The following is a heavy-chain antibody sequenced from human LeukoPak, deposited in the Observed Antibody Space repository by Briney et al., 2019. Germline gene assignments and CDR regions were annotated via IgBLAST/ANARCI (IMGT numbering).Heavy chain of an antibody. CDR1: GGSISSFY. CDR2: IYYSGST. Sequence: SETLSLTCTVSGGSISSFYWSWIRQPPGKGLEWIGYIYYSGSTYYNPSLKSRVTISVDTSKNQFSLKLSSVTAADTAVYYCARGTRHFDYWGQGTLVTVSS. J-gene: IGHJ4*02. CDR3: ARGTRHFDY. D-gene: IGHD1-14*01. V-gene: IGHV4-59*08.